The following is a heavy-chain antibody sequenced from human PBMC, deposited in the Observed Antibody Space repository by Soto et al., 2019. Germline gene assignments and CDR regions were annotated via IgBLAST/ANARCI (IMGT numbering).Heavy chain of an antibody. V-gene: IGHV4-31*03. CDR2: IYYSGTT. CDR1: GGSIRSGGYY. D-gene: IGHD5-12*01. CDR3: ATAPLLATSGTARYYYGLDV. J-gene: IGHJ6*01. Sequence: SETLSLTCTVSGGSIRSGGYYWTWIRHFPGKGLEWIGNIYYSGTTYYNPSLKSRITMSVETSKNQFSLRLNFVTAADTAMYFCATAPLLATSGTARYYYGLDVWGQGTTVIVSS.